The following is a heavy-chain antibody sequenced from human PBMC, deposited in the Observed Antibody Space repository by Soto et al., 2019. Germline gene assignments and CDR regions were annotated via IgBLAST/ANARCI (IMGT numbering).Heavy chain of an antibody. V-gene: IGHV1-18*01. CDR2: ISPYNGRT. Sequence: QVHLVQSGSDVEKPGASVKVSCKASGYSFTSYGIGWVRQVPGQGPEWMGWISPYNGRTNYAQSVKGRVVMTTDISTNTVYLELRSPRSDDSAIYYCGRCRTDSYAMDVWGQGTTVTVSS. CDR1: GYSFTSYG. J-gene: IGHJ6*02. D-gene: IGHD5-18*01. CDR3: GRCRTDSYAMDV.